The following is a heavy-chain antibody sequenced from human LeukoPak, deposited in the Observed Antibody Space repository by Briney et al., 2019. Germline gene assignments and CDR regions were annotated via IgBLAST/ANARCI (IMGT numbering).Heavy chain of an antibody. CDR2: IYHSGST. J-gene: IGHJ4*02. D-gene: IGHD7-27*01. Sequence: SETLSLTCTVSGYSISSGYYWGWIRQPPGKGLEWIGSIYHSGSTYYNPSLKSRVTISVDTSKNQFSLKLSSVTAADTAMYYCARTNWGSFDYWGQGTLVTVSS. CDR1: GYSISSGYY. V-gene: IGHV4-38-2*02. CDR3: ARTNWGSFDY.